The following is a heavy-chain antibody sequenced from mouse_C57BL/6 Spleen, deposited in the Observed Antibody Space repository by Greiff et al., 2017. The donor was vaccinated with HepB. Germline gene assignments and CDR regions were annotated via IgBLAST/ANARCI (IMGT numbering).Heavy chain of an antibody. J-gene: IGHJ2*01. D-gene: IGHD1-1*01. CDR1: GYTFTDYN. V-gene: IGHV1-18*01. Sequence: VQLQQSGPELVKPGASVKIPCKASGYTFTDYNMDWVKQSHGKSLEWIGDINPNNGGTSYNQKFKGKATLTVDKSSSTAYMELRSLTSEDTAVYYCARFNYYCSSLCFDYWGQGTTLTVSS. CDR2: INPNNGGT. CDR3: ARFNYYCSSLCFDY.